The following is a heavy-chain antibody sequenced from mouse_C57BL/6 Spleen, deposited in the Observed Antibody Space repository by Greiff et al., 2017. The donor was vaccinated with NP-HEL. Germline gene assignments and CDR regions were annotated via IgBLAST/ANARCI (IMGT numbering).Heavy chain of an antibody. CDR3: ARSDEAWFAY. Sequence: QVQLKESGAELVKPGASVKISCKASGYAFSSYWMNWVKQRPGKGLEWIGQIYPGDGDTNSNGKFKGKATLTADKSSSTAYMQLSSLTSEDSAVYFCARSDEAWFAYWGQGTLVTVSA. V-gene: IGHV1-80*01. CDR2: IYPGDGDT. CDR1: GYAFSSYW. J-gene: IGHJ3*01.